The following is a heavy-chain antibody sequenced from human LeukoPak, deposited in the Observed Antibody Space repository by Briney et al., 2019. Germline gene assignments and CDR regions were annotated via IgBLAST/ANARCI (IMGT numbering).Heavy chain of an antibody. CDR2: ISFDGSNK. CDR3: ARDRSGPGYHFDY. J-gene: IGHJ4*02. Sequence: GGSLRLSCAASGFTFCYYVMHWVRQAPGRGLGCVAVISFDGSNKYYADSVKGRFSISRDNSKNTLFLQMNSLRAEDTAVYYCARDRSGPGYHFDYWGQGTLVTVSS. CDR1: GFTFCYYV. D-gene: IGHD1-1*01. V-gene: IGHV3-30*03.